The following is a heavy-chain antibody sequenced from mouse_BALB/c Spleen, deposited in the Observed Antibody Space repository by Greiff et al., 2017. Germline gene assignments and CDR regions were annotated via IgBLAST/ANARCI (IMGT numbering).Heavy chain of an antibody. J-gene: IGHJ4*01. V-gene: IGHV5-6-5*01. CDR2: ISSGGST. D-gene: IGHD1-1*01. Sequence: EVKLVESGGGLVKPGGSLKLSCAASGFTFSSYAMSWVRQTPEKRLEWVASISSGGSTYYPDSVKGRFTISRDNARNILYLQMSSLRSEDTAMYYCAREGYGSANAMDYWGQGTSVTVSS. CDR1: GFTFSSYA. CDR3: AREGYGSANAMDY.